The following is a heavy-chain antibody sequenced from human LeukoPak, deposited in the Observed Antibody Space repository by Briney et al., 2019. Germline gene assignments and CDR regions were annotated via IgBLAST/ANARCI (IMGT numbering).Heavy chain of an antibody. D-gene: IGHD4-17*01. CDR3: ARDLSFTVKNYYYYMDV. CDR2: INPNSGGT. CDR1: GGTFSSYA. J-gene: IGHJ6*03. Sequence: ASVKVSCKASGGTFSSYAISWVRQAPGQGLAWMGWINPNSGGTNYAQKFQGRVTMTRDTSISTAYMELSRLRSDDTAVYYCARDLSFTVKNYYYYMDVWGKGTTVTISS. V-gene: IGHV1-2*02.